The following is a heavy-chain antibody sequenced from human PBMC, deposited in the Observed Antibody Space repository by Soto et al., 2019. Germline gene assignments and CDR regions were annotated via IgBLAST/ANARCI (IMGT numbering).Heavy chain of an antibody. CDR2: IIPIFDIA. CDR1: GGTFSNYA. CDR3: ARVTTTGDGLDV. J-gene: IGHJ6*02. V-gene: IGHV1-69*01. D-gene: IGHD4-17*01. Sequence: QVQLVQSGAEVQKPGSSVKVSCKASGGTFSNYAISWVRQAPGQGLEWMGGIIPIFDIANYAQKFQGRVTITADESPSTAYMELSSLRSEDTAVYYCARVTTTGDGLDVWGQGTTVTVSS.